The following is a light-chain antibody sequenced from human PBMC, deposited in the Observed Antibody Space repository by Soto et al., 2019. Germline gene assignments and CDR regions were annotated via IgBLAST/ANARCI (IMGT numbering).Light chain of an antibody. Sequence: EIVLTQSPGTLSLSPGERATLACRASQSVTSGDLAWYQQKPGQAPRLRMYGASRRITGVPDRFSGSGSGTDFTLTISRLQPEDFAVYYCLQYGNFPRTFGQGTKLEIK. V-gene: IGKV3-20*01. CDR3: LQYGNFPRT. J-gene: IGKJ1*01. CDR2: GAS. CDR1: QSVTSGD.